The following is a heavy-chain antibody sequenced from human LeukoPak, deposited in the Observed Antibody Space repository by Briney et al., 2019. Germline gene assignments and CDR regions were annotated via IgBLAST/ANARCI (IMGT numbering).Heavy chain of an antibody. V-gene: IGHV1-18*04. J-gene: IGHJ4*02. CDR2: INGDNGNT. CDR1: GYTFTSYG. D-gene: IGHD3-10*01. CDR3: ARSSSGTYHY. Sequence: GASVKVSCKASGYTFTSYGISWVRQAPGQGLEWMGSINGDNGNTKYSEKFQGRVTFTRDTSASSAYMELSRLRSEDTAVYYCARSSSGTYHYWGQGTLVTVSS.